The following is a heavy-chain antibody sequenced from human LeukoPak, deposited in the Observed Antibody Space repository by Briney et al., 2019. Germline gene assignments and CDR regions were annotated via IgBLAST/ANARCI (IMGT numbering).Heavy chain of an antibody. CDR3: ARDKAAAGVDAFDI. V-gene: IGHV1-18*04. Sequence: GASVKVSCKASGYTFTAYYMHWVRQAPGQGLEWMGWISAYNGNTNYAQKLQGRVTMTTDTSTSTAYMELRSLRSDDTAVYYCARDKAAAGVDAFDIWGQGTMVTVSS. CDR1: GYTFTAYY. D-gene: IGHD6-13*01. CDR2: ISAYNGNT. J-gene: IGHJ3*02.